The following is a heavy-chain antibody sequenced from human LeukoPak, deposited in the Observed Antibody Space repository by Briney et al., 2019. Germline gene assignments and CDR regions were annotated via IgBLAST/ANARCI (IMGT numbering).Heavy chain of an antibody. D-gene: IGHD2-2*02. CDR1: GGSISSYY. V-gene: IGHV4-4*07. J-gene: IGHJ6*02. CDR3: ARCPYCSSTSCHRGCGMDV. Sequence: SETLSLTCTVSGGSISSYYWSWIRQPAGKGLEWIGRIYTSGSTNYNPSLKSRVTMSVDTSKNQFSLKLSSVTAADTAVYYCARCPYCSSTSCHRGCGMDVWGQGTTVTVSS. CDR2: IYTSGST.